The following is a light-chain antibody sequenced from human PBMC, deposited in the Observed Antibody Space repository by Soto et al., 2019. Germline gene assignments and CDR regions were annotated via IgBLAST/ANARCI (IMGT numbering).Light chain of an antibody. Sequence: QSALTQPASVSGSPGQSITISCTGTSRDIGGYNYVSWYQQHPGKAPKLMIYEVSNRPSGVSNRFSGSKSGNTASLTISGLQDDDEDDYYCSSYTSSSTLYVFGTGTKLTVL. CDR1: SRDIGGYNY. J-gene: IGLJ1*01. CDR3: SSYTSSSTLYV. V-gene: IGLV2-14*01. CDR2: EVS.